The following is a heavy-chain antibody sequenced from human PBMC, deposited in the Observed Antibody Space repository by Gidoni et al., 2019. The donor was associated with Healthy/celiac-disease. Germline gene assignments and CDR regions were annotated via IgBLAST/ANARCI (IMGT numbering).Heavy chain of an antibody. CDR2: IWYDGSNK. V-gene: IGHV3-33*01. J-gene: IGHJ4*02. D-gene: IGHD3-10*01. Sequence: QVQRVASGGGVVPPGTSLRLPCAASALTFTSHGLHWVRQAPGKGLGVVAVIWYDGSNKYYADSVKGRFTISRDNSKNTLYLQMNSLRAEDTAVYYCARDGLWFGELFLYSFDYWGQGTLVTVSS. CDR1: ALTFTSHG. CDR3: ARDGLWFGELFLYSFDY.